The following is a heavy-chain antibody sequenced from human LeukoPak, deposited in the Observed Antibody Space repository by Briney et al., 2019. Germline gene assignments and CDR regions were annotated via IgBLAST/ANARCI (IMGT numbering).Heavy chain of an antibody. CDR2: ISYDGSNS. CDR1: GFTFSSYT. Sequence: GGPLRLSCAASGFTFSSYTMNWVRQAPGKGLEWVAFISYDGSNSYYADSVKGRFTISRDNSKNTLYLQMNSLRAEDTAVYYCAGVDTAIIRNGLWYFDLWGRGTLVTVSS. D-gene: IGHD5-18*01. J-gene: IGHJ2*01. V-gene: IGHV3-30-3*01. CDR3: AGVDTAIIRNGLWYFDL.